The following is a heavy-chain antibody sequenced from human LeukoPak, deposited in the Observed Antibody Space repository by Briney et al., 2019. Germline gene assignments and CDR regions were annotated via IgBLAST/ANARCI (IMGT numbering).Heavy chain of an antibody. CDR2: MSPDSGYT. V-gene: IGHV1-8*01. D-gene: IGHD5-12*01. J-gene: IGHJ4*02. CDR1: GYTFTSYD. CDR3: EIYTGYDSF. Sequence: GASVKVSCKASGYTFTSYDITWVRQATGQGLEWMGWMSPDSGYTGYAQRFQGRVSLTRNTSVRTAFMELSSLRSEDAAMYYCEIYTGYDSFWGQGTLVTVSS.